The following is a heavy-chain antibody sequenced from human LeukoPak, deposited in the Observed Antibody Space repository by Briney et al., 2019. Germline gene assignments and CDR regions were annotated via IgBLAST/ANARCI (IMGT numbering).Heavy chain of an antibody. Sequence: TSETLSLTCTVSGGSVSSGSYYWSWIRQPPGKGLEWIGYIYYSGSTNYNPSLKSRVTISVDTSKNQFSLKLSSVTAADTAVYCCAREGGKHYYYYGMDVWGQGTTVTVSS. V-gene: IGHV4-61*01. CDR2: IYYSGST. CDR1: GGSVSSGSYY. J-gene: IGHJ6*02. CDR3: AREGGKHYYYYGMDV. D-gene: IGHD3-16*01.